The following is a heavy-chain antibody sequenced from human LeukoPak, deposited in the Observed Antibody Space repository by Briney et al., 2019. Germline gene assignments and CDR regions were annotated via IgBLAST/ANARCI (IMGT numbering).Heavy chain of an antibody. V-gene: IGHV3-21*01. J-gene: IGHJ4*02. D-gene: IGHD6-13*01. CDR1: GFTFSSYS. CDR3: ARAGAAAGNFDY. CDR2: ISSSSSYI. Sequence: GGSLRLSCAASGFTFSSYSMNWVRQAPGKGLEWVSSISSSSSYIYYADSVKGRFTISRDNAKNSLYLQMNSLRAEDTAVYYCARAGAAAGNFDYWGQGTPVTVSS.